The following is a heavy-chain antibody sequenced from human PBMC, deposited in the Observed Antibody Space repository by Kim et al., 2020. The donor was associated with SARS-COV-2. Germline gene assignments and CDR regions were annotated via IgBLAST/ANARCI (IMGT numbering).Heavy chain of an antibody. D-gene: IGHD4-17*01. CDR1: GASISSSSYY. CDR3: ASLRAANVRNNYGARGAFDI. Sequence: SETLSLTCTVSGASISSSSYYWGWIRQPPGKGLEWIGNIYYSGITYYNPSLKSRVTISVDTSKNQVSLKLSSVTAADTAVYYCASLRAANVRNNYGARGAFDIWGQGTMVTVSS. J-gene: IGHJ3*02. CDR2: IYYSGIT. V-gene: IGHV4-39*01.